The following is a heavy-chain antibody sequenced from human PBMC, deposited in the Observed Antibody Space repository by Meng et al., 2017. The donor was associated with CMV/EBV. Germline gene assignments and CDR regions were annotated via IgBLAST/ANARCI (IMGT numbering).Heavy chain of an antibody. CDR2: ISSSSSYI. V-gene: IGHV3-21*01. J-gene: IGHJ4*02. CDR1: GFTFSSYS. D-gene: IGHD1-26*01. CDR3: ARDMEPLALVATADY. Sequence: GESLKISCAASGFTFSSYSMNWVRQAPGKGLEWVSSISSSSSYIYYADSVKGRFTISRDNAKNSLYLQMNSLRAEDTAVYYCARDMEPLALVATADYWGQGTLVTVSS.